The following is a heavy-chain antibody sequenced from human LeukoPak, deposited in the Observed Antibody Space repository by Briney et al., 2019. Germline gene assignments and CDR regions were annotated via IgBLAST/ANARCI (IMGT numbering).Heavy chain of an antibody. Sequence: ASVKVSCKVSGYTLTELSMHWVRQAPGKGLEWMGGFDPEDGETIYAQKFQGRVTMTGDTSTDTAYMELSSLRSEDTAVYYCATGDRAPDYWGQGTLVTVSS. CDR3: ATGDRAPDY. CDR2: FDPEDGET. D-gene: IGHD3-22*01. CDR1: GYTLTELS. V-gene: IGHV1-24*01. J-gene: IGHJ4*02.